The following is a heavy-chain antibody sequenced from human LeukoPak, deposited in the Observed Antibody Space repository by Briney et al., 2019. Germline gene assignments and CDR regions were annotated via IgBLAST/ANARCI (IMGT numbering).Heavy chain of an antibody. D-gene: IGHD3-10*01. Sequence: GGSLRLSCAASGFTFSSDAMSWVRQAPGKGLEWVSAISGGGGSTYYAVSVKGRFTISRDNSKNTLYLQMNSLRAEDTAVYYCAKDNSYGAYGSGSYYPEYYFDYWGQGTLVTVSS. J-gene: IGHJ4*02. CDR1: GFTFSSDA. V-gene: IGHV3-23*01. CDR2: ISGGGGST. CDR3: AKDNSYGAYGSGSYYPEYYFDY.